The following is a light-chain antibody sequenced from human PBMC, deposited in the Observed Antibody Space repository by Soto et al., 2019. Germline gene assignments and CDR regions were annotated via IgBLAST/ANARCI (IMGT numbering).Light chain of an antibody. V-gene: IGLV2-14*01. CDR2: EVS. J-gene: IGLJ1*01. Sequence: QSALTQPASVSGSPGQSITISCTGSYKYVSWYQQHPGKAPKFMIYEVSNRPSGVSNRFSGSKSGNTASLTISGLQAEDEADYFCSSYSSSSTFYVFGAGTKVTVL. CDR3: SSYSSSSTFYV. CDR1: YKY.